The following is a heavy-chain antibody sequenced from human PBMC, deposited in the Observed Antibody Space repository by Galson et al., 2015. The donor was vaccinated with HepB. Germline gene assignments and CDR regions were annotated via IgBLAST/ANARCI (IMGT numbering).Heavy chain of an antibody. Sequence: SLRLSCAASGFSFSGYAMSWVRQAPGKGLEWVSTINGNGGATYYADSVMGRFTISRDNSKNTLYLQMNSLRADDTAVYYCARLVSRIWNRIDYWGRGILVTVSA. CDR3: ARLVSRIWNRIDY. J-gene: IGHJ4*01. V-gene: IGHV3-23*01. CDR2: INGNGGAT. CDR1: GFSFSGYA. D-gene: IGHD1-1*01.